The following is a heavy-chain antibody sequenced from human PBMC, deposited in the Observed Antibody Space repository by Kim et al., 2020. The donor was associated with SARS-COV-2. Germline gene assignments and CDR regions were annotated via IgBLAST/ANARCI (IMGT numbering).Heavy chain of an antibody. CDR3: ARGRGGYSYGGYYYYGMDV. D-gene: IGHD5-18*01. CDR1: GGSFSGYY. J-gene: IGHJ6*02. Sequence: SETLSLTCAVYGGSFSGYYWSWIRQPPGKGLEWIGEISHSGSTNYNPSLKSRVIISTDTSKNRFSLKLIYVTAADTAVYYCARGRGGYSYGGYYYYGMDVWGQGTTVTVSS. V-gene: IGHV4-34*01. CDR2: ISHSGST.